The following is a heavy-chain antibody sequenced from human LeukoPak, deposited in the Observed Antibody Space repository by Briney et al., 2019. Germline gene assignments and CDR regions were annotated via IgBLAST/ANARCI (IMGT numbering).Heavy chain of an antibody. CDR1: GFTFSSVS. Sequence: GGSLRLSCAASGFTFSSVSMNWVRQAPGKGLEWVSSISSTSGYISYADSMKGRFTISRDNAKDSLDLQMDSLRAEDTVVYYCARVHSGYGPDYIDHWGQGTLVTVSS. V-gene: IGHV3-21*01. CDR2: ISSTSGYI. CDR3: ARVHSGYGPDYIDH. D-gene: IGHD5-12*01. J-gene: IGHJ4*02.